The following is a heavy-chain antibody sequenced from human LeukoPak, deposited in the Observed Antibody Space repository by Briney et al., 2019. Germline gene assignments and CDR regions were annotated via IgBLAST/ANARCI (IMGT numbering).Heavy chain of an antibody. CDR3: AVTDYYDSSGYYRFTLFDY. D-gene: IGHD3-22*01. J-gene: IGHJ4*02. V-gene: IGHV4-39*01. CDR2: IYYSGST. Sequence: SETLSFTCTVSGGSISSSSYYWGWIRQPPGKGLEWIGSIYYSGSTYYNPSLKSRVTISVDTSKNQFSLKLSSVTAADTAVYYCAVTDYYDSSGYYRFTLFDYWGQGTLVTVSS. CDR1: GGSISSSSYY.